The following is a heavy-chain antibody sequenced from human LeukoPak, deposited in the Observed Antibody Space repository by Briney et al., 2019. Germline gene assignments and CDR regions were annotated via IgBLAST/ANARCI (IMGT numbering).Heavy chain of an antibody. CDR1: GGSISSYY. CDR2: IYYSGST. V-gene: IGHV4-59*01. D-gene: IGHD5/OR15-5a*01. CDR3: ARDVYRWFDP. Sequence: PSETLSLTCTVSGGSISSYYWSWIRQPPGKGLEWIGYIYYSGSTNYNPSLKSRVTISVDTSKNQFSLKLSSVTAADTAVYYCARDVYRWFDPWGQGTLVTVSS. J-gene: IGHJ5*02.